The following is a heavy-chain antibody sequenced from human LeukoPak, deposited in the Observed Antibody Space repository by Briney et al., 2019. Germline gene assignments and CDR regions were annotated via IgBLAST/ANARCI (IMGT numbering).Heavy chain of an antibody. CDR2: INGDASST. D-gene: IGHD5-18*01. CDR3: TRARGNSYGYFDQ. CDR1: GLTISGYW. Sequence: GGSLRLSCAASGLTISGYWMHWVRQGPGKGLVWVSRINGDASSTSYADSVKGRFTISRDNAKNTLYLQMNSLRAEDTGVYYCTRARGNSYGYFDQWGQGPLVTVSS. J-gene: IGHJ4*02. V-gene: IGHV3-74*01.